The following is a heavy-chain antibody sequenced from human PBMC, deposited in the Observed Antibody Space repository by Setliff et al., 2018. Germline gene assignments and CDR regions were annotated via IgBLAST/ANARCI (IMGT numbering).Heavy chain of an antibody. CDR3: ARDKLPYGVLIGNYMDL. V-gene: IGHV3-48*01. CDR1: GFNLRTSS. Sequence: PGGSLRLSCAGSGFNLRTSSMNWVRQAPGKGLEWIAFMSAMGITFYYADSVKGRFTISRDRVKNSLYLQLSRLRVDDTAIYYCARDKLPYGVLIGNYMDLWGKGTTVTV. J-gene: IGHJ6*03. D-gene: IGHD2-8*01. CDR2: MSAMGITF.